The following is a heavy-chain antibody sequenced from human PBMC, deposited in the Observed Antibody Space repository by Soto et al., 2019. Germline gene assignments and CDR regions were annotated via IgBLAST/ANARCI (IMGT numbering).Heavy chain of an antibody. CDR1: RFTFSSYW. D-gene: IGHD3-16*01. J-gene: IGHJ4*02. V-gene: IGHV3-7*03. CDR2: IKEDGSEK. CDR3: ARDSFGATFPSGLSHFDY. Sequence: EVQLVESGGGLVQPGGSLRLSCAASRFTFSSYWMSWVRQAPGKGLEWVANIKEDGSEKNYVDSVKGRFTISRDNAKNSLYLRLNSLRAEDTAVYYCARDSFGATFPSGLSHFDYCGQGTLVTVSS.